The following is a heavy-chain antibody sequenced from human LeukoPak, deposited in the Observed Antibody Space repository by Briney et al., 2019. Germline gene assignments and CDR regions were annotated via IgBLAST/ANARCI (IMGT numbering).Heavy chain of an antibody. D-gene: IGHD3-10*01. J-gene: IGHJ6*04. V-gene: IGHV3-23*01. CDR2: ISASGGTT. CDR3: AKSPYFYNSGRSVDV. Sequence: GGSLRLSCAASGFTFSNFAVSWVRQAPGKGLEWVSSISASGGTTYYADSVKGRFTISRDSSRNMLYLHMNRLRAEDTAVYYCAKSPYFYNSGRSVDVWGKGTTVTVSS. CDR1: GFTFSNFA.